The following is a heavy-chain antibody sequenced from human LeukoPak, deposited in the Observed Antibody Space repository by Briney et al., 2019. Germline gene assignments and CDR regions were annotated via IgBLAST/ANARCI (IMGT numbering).Heavy chain of an antibody. CDR1: GYTFTSYG. D-gene: IGHD6-19*01. CDR2: IIPIFGTA. J-gene: IGHJ5*02. CDR3: ARIRVNSSGRAFDP. V-gene: IGHV1-69*06. Sequence: VASVKVSCKASGYTFTSYGISWVRQAPGQGLEWMGGIIPIFGTANYAQKFQGRVTITADKSTSTAYMELRSLRSDDTAVYYCARIRVNSSGRAFDPWGQGTLVTVSS.